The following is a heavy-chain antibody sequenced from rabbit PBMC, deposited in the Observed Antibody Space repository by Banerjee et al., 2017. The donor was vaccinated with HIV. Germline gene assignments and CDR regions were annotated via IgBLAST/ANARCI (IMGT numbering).Heavy chain of an antibody. CDR3: ARDFTSNSVEDL. CDR1: GFSFSSGYD. V-gene: IGHV1S45*01. Sequence: QEQLEESGGDLVKPEGSLTLTCTASGFSFSSGYDMCWVRQAPGKGLEWIACIGIGSGSTYYASWAKGRFTISKTSSTTVTLQMTSLTAADTATYFCARDFTSNSVEDLWGPGTLVTVS. CDR2: IGIGSGST. D-gene: IGHD1-1*01. J-gene: IGHJ6*01.